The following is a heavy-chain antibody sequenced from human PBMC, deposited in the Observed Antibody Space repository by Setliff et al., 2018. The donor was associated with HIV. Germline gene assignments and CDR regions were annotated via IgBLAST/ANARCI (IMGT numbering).Heavy chain of an antibody. CDR3: SYYYDSSGYLTEYFQH. Sequence: PGGSLRLSCAASGFTFSSYSMNWVRQAPGKGLEWVSSISSSSSYIYYADSVKGRFTISRDNAKNSLYLQMNSLRAEDTAVYYCSYYYDSSGYLTEYFQHWGQGTLVTVSS. J-gene: IGHJ1*01. D-gene: IGHD3-22*01. CDR2: ISSSSSYI. V-gene: IGHV3-21*01. CDR1: GFTFSSYS.